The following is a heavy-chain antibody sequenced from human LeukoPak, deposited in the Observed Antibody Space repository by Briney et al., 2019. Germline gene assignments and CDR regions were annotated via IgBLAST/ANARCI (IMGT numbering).Heavy chain of an antibody. CDR1: GYTFTGYY. D-gene: IGHD5-12*01. J-gene: IGHJ4*02. CDR3: ARDWHGGYGKHLPTPEHGLDY. CDR2: ISAYNGNT. V-gene: IGHV1-18*04. Sequence: GASVKVSCKASGYTFTGYYMHWVRQAPGQGLEWMGWISAYNGNTNYAQKLQGRVTMTTDTSTSTAYMELRSLRSDDTAVYYCARDWHGGYGKHLPTPEHGLDYWGQGTLVTVSS.